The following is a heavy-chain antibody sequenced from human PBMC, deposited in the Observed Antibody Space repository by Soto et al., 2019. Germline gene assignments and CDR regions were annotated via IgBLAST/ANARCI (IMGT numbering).Heavy chain of an antibody. D-gene: IGHD2-15*01. CDR3: ARVGVVVAATNYFDY. V-gene: IGHV4-34*01. Sequence: SETLSLTCAVYGGSFSGYYWSWIRQPPGKGLEWIGEINHSGSTNYNPSLKSRVTISVDTSKNQFSLKLSSVTAADTAVYYCARVGVVVAATNYFDYWGQGTLVTVSS. CDR1: GGSFSGYY. J-gene: IGHJ4*02. CDR2: INHSGST.